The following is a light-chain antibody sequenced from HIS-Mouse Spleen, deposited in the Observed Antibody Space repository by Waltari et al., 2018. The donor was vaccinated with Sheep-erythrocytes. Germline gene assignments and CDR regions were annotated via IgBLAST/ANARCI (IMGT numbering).Light chain of an antibody. CDR1: QSVSSN. CDR3: QQRSNWYT. CDR2: DAS. Sequence: EIVLTQSPATLSLSPGERATLSCRASQSVSSNLAWYQQKPGQAPRLLIYDASNRATGIPARFSGSGSGTDFTLTISSLEPEDFAVYYCQQRSNWYTFGQGTKL. V-gene: IGKV3-11*01. J-gene: IGKJ2*01.